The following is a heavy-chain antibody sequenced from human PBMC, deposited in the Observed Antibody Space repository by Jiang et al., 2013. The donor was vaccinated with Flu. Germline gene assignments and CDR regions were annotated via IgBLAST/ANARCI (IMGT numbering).Heavy chain of an antibody. J-gene: IGHJ2*01. V-gene: IGHV3-33*01. Sequence: VQLLESGGGVVQPGRSLRLSCAASGFTFSRYGMHWVRQAPGKGLEWVAVIWYDGSNKYYADSVKGRFTISRDNSKNTLYLQMNSLRAEDTAVYYCARDRNWGSPNWYFDLWGRGTLVTVFS. D-gene: IGHD7-27*01. CDR2: IWYDGSNK. CDR1: GFTFSRYG. CDR3: ARDRNWGSPNWYFDL.